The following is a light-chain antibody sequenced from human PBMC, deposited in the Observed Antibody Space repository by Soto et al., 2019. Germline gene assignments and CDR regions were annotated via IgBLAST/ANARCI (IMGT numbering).Light chain of an antibody. CDR2: DVI. J-gene: IGLJ1*01. Sequence: QSALTQPRSVSGSPGQSVTISCTGTSSDVGGYNYVSWYQQHPGKAPKLMIYDVIKRPSGVPDRFSGSKSGNTASLTISGLQAEDEADYYCCSYASTCNIFKVFGTGTKLTVL. CDR3: CSYASTCNIFKV. V-gene: IGLV2-11*01. CDR1: SSDVGGYNY.